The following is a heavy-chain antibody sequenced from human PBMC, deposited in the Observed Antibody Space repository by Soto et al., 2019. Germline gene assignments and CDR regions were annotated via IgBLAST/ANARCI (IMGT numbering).Heavy chain of an antibody. V-gene: IGHV4-34*01. Sequence: SETLSLTCAVYGGSFIGYYWSWIRQPPGKGLEWIGEINHSGSTNYNPSLKSRVTISVDTSKNQFSLRLSSVTAADTAVYYCARGHYSYDAFDIWGQGTMVTV. CDR2: INHSGST. J-gene: IGHJ3*02. CDR3: ARGHYSYDAFDI. D-gene: IGHD2-15*01. CDR1: GGSFIGYY.